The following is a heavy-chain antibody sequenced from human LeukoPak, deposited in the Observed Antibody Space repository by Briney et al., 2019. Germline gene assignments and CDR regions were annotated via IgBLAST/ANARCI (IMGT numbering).Heavy chain of an antibody. CDR3: ARDPPTRYSSSWYDYMDV. CDR1: GYTFTSYG. D-gene: IGHD6-13*01. Sequence: GASVKVSCKASGYTFTSYGISWVRQAPGQGLEWMGWISAYNGNTNYAQKLQGRVTMTTDTSTSTAYMELRSLRSDDTAVYYCARDPPTRYSSSWYDYMDVWGKGTTVTVSS. CDR2: ISAYNGNT. J-gene: IGHJ6*03. V-gene: IGHV1-18*01.